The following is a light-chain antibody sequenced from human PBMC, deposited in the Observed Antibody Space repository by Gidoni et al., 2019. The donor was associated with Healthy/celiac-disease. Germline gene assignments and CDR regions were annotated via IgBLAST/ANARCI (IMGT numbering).Light chain of an antibody. Sequence: QSALPPPPSASGSPGQSVTISCTGTSSDVGGYKYVSWYQQHPGKAPKLMIYEVSKRPSGVPDRFFGSKSGNTASLTVSGRQAEDEAEYYCSSYAGSNNWVFGGGTKLTVL. CDR1: SSDVGGYKY. V-gene: IGLV2-8*01. CDR3: SSYAGSNNWV. CDR2: EVS. J-gene: IGLJ3*02.